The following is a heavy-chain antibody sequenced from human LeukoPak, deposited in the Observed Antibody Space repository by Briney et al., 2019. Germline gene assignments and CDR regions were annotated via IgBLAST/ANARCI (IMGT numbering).Heavy chain of an antibody. CDR1: GFTITNYW. CDR3: ARWAGVTEY. CDR2: RKQDGSEE. D-gene: IGHD5-18*01. J-gene: IGHJ1*01. Sequence: PGGSLRLSCAASGFTITNYWMSWGRQAPGKGPEWVANRKQDGSEEYYADSVKGRFTISRDNGKNSLNLQMNSLSAEDTAVYYCARWAGVTEYWGQGTLVTVSS. V-gene: IGHV3-7*01.